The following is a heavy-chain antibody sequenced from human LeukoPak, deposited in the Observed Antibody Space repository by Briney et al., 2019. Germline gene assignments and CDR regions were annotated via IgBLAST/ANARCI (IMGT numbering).Heavy chain of an antibody. Sequence: ASVKVSCKASGYTFTGYYMHWVRQAPGQGLEWMGWINPNSGGTNYAQKFQGRVTMTRDTSISTAYMELSRLRSDDTAVYYCAREGDGEGTVSTDYYYYYGMDVWGQGTTVTVSS. CDR1: GYTFTGYY. CDR3: AREGDGEGTVSTDYYYYYGMDV. V-gene: IGHV1-2*02. J-gene: IGHJ6*02. CDR2: INPNSGGT. D-gene: IGHD4-17*01.